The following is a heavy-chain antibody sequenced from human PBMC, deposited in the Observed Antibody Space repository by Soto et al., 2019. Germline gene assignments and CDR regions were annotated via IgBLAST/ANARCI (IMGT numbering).Heavy chain of an antibody. D-gene: IGHD3-16*01. CDR3: AREGQGGAFDI. CDR2: INHSGST. V-gene: IGHV4-34*01. Sequence: SETLSLTCAVYGGSFSGYYWSWIRQPPGKGLEWIGEINHSGSTNYNPSLKSRVTISVDTSKNQFSLKLSSVTAADTAVYYCAREGQGGAFDIWGQGTMVTVSS. CDR1: GGSFSGYY. J-gene: IGHJ3*02.